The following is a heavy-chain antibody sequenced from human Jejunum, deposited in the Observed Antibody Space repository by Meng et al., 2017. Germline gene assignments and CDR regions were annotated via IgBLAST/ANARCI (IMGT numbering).Heavy chain of an antibody. V-gene: IGHV4-31*01. CDR2: IYYSGST. CDR1: GASMSSGNYY. CDR3: ARVNWTSSYWYFDL. Sequence: QMPLQESGPGLVKPSQTLSLTGTVSGASMSSGNYYWTWIRQHPGKGLEWIGYIYYSGSTYYNPSLQSLVTISIDMSENQFSLKLTSVTAADTAVYYCARVNWTSSYWYFDLWGRGTLVTVSS. J-gene: IGHJ2*01. D-gene: IGHD1-1*01.